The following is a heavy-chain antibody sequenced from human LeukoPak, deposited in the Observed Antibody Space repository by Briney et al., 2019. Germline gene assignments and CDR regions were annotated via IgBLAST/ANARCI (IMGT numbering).Heavy chain of an antibody. J-gene: IGHJ6*02. CDR1: GFSFDDYA. V-gene: IGHV3-9*01. Sequence: PGGSLRLSCAASGFSFDDYAMHWVRQAPGKGLEWVSGISWNSGSIGYADSVKGRFTISRDNAKNSLYLQMNSLRAEDTALYYCAKGRGAPYYYDMDVWGQGTTVTVSS. D-gene: IGHD3-10*01. CDR2: ISWNSGSI. CDR3: AKGRGAPYYYDMDV.